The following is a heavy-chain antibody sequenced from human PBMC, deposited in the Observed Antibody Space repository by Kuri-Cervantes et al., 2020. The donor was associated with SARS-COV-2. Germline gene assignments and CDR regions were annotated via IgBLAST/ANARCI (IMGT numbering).Heavy chain of an antibody. Sequence: SCKASGYTFTSYDINWVRQAPGKALEWVSSISGSGSYIYYADSVKGRFTISRESGESSLYLHMNSLRGDDTAVYYCARVAGEGPIYYYYMDVWGKGTAVTVSS. V-gene: IGHV3-21*01. J-gene: IGHJ6*03. CDR2: ISGSGSYI. CDR1: GYTFTSYD. D-gene: IGHD2-21*01. CDR3: ARVAGEGPIYYYYMDV.